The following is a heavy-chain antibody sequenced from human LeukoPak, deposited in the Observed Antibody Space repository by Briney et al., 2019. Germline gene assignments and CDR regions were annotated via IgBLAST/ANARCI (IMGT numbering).Heavy chain of an antibody. CDR3: YGSGSYLDY. CDR1: GLTFSSHS. J-gene: IGHJ4*02. Sequence: GGPLRLSCTASGLTFSSHSMNWVRQAPGKGLEWVSSISSSSSYILYADSVKGRFTTSSDNAKNSLYLQMNSLRAEDTAVYYCYGSGSYLDYWGQGTLVTVSS. CDR2: ISSSSSYI. D-gene: IGHD3-10*01. V-gene: IGHV3-21*01.